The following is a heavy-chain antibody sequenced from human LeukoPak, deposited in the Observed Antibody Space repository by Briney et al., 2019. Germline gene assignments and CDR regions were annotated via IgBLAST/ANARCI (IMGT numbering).Heavy chain of an antibody. V-gene: IGHV4-39*01. J-gene: IGHJ4*02. CDR2: IYHSGST. CDR3: ARHSSSIAARPYLFDY. CDR1: GGSISSSSYY. D-gene: IGHD6-6*01. Sequence: PSETLSLTCTVSGGSISSSSYYWGWIRQPPGKGLEWIGSIYHSGSTYYNPSLKSRVTISVDTSKNQFSLKLSSVTAADTAVYYCARHSSSIAARPYLFDYWGQGTLVTVSS.